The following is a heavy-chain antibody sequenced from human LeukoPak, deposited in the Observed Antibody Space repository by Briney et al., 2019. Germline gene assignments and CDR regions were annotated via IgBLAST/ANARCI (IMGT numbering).Heavy chain of an antibody. D-gene: IGHD4-11*01. CDR2: IYSDEST. Sequence: GGSLRLSCAASGFTFSSYAMYWVRQAPGKGLEWVSAIYSDESTYYADSVKGRFTISRGNSKNTLSLQMNSLRAEDTGLYYCARVSYRSPSHFDYWGQGTLVTVSS. J-gene: IGHJ4*02. CDR3: ARVSYRSPSHFDY. V-gene: IGHV3-66*01. CDR1: GFTFSSYA.